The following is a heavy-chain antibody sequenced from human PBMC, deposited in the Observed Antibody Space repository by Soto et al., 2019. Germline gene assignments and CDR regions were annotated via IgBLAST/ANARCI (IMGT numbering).Heavy chain of an antibody. CDR3: ARVGTVTTYYFDY. V-gene: IGHV4-31*03. CDR1: GGSISSGGYY. J-gene: IGHJ4*02. Sequence: QVQLQESGPGLVKPSQTLSLTCTVSGGSISSGGYYWSWIRQHPGKGLAWIGYIYYSGSTYYNPSLKSRVTISVDTSKNQCSVKLSSVTAADTAVYYCARVGTVTTYYFDYWGQGTLVTVSS. D-gene: IGHD4-17*01. CDR2: IYYSGST.